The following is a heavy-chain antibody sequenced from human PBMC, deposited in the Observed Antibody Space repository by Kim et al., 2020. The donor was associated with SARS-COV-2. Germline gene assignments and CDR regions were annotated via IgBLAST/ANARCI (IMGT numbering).Heavy chain of an antibody. Sequence: SETLSLTCTVSGGSISNSYWSWIRQTPGKGLEWIGYIYYSGTTKYSPSLRSRVTISVDTSKNQISLKLSSVTAADTAMYYCAGQGSGTYYNVHTFDIWGQGTMVTVSS. CDR3: AGQGSGTYYNVHTFDI. V-gene: IGHV4-59*08. CDR1: GGSISNSY. CDR2: IYYSGTT. D-gene: IGHD3-10*01. J-gene: IGHJ3*02.